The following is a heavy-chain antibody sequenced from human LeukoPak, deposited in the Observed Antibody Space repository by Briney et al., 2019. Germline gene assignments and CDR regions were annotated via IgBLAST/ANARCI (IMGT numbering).Heavy chain of an antibody. V-gene: IGHV4-39*07. CDR2: LYYSGST. CDR1: GGSISSSSYY. Sequence: SETLSLTCTVSGGSISSSSYYWGWIRQPPGKGLEWIGSLYYSGSTYYNPSLKSRVTISIDTSKNQFSLKLTSVTAADTAVYYCARLGGLTTVTTSYYYYYMDVWGKGTTVTISS. J-gene: IGHJ6*03. CDR3: ARLGGLTTVTTSYYYYYMDV. D-gene: IGHD4-17*01.